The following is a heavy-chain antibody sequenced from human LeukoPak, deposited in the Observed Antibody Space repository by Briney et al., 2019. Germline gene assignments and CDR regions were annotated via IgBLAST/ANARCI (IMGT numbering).Heavy chain of an antibody. CDR3: ARGSDYGDNFDDFDY. CDR2: IGKSGSYT. V-gene: IGHV3-11*05. Sequence: GGSLRLSCAASGFTFSDYYVSWIRQAPAKGLEWISYIGKSGSYTNYADSVKGRFTISRDNAKNSVYLQMSSLTTEDTAVYSCARGSDYGDNFDDFDYWGQGTLVTVSS. CDR1: GFTFSDYY. D-gene: IGHD4-17*01. J-gene: IGHJ4*02.